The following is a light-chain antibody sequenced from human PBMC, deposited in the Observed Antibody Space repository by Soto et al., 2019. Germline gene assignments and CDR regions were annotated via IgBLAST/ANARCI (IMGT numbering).Light chain of an antibody. CDR3: QHYNSYSEA. CDR1: QTISSW. V-gene: IGKV1-5*03. J-gene: IGKJ1*01. Sequence: DIQMTQSPSTLSGSVGDRVTITCRASQTISSWLAWYQQKPGKAPKLLIYKASTLKSGVPSRFSVSGSGTEFTLTISSRQPDDFATYYCQHYNSYSEAFGQGTKVELK. CDR2: KAS.